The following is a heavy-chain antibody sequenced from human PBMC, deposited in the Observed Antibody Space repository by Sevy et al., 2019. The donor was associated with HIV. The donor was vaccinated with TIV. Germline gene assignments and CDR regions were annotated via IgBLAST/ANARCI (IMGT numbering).Heavy chain of an antibody. V-gene: IGHV1-24*01. CDR2: FDPEDGET. D-gene: IGHD3-22*01. CDR3: ATTKDYYESSGSPFDH. CDR1: GHTLNTLS. Sequence: ASVKVSCKVSGHTLNTLSMHWVRQAPGKGLEWMGSFDPEDGETIYEPKFQGRLTMTDNTATDTAYMVLSSLRSEDTAVYYCATTKDYYESSGSPFDHWGQGTLVTVSS. J-gene: IGHJ4*02.